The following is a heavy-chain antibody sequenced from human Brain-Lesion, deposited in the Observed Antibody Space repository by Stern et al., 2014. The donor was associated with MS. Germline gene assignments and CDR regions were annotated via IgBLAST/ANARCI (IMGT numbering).Heavy chain of an antibody. Sequence: QVQLVQPGAELKKPGSSVKVSCKASGGTFSSYTVSWGRQAPGQGLEWMGKIIPILGVANYAPKFQGRVTITADKFTGTAYMEVTSLRSEDTAIYYCTTSPYGLDAWGQGTTVTVSS. V-gene: IGHV1-69*09. CDR1: GGTFSSYT. CDR3: TTSPYGLDA. J-gene: IGHJ6*02. CDR2: IIPILGVA. D-gene: IGHD1-14*01.